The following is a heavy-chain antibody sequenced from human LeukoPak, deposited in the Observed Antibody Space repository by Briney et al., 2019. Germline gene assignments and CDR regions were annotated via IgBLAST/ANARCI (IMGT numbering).Heavy chain of an antibody. V-gene: IGHV4-34*01. D-gene: IGHD3-22*01. CDR1: GGSFSGYY. Sequence: PSETLSLTCAVYGGSFSGYYWSWIRQPPGKGLEWIGEINHSGSTNYNPSLKSRVTISVDTSKNQFSLKLSSVTAADTAVYYCARSMSYYYDSSGYYARYYYGMDVWGQGTTVTVSS. CDR3: ARSMSYYYDSSGYYARYYYGMDV. J-gene: IGHJ6*02. CDR2: INHSGST.